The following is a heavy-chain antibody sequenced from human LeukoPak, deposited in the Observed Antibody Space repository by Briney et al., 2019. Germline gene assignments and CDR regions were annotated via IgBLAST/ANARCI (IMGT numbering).Heavy chain of an antibody. V-gene: IGHV4-4*09. CDR3: ARLLRYYDSSGYYYYFDY. D-gene: IGHD3-22*01. J-gene: IGHJ4*02. CDR2: IYTSGST. Sequence: SETLSLTCTVSGGSISSYYWSWIRQPPGKGLEWIGYIYTSGSTNYNPSLKSRVTISVDTSKNQFSLKLSSVTAADTAVYYCARLLRYYDSSGYYYYFDYWGQGTLVTVSS. CDR1: GGSISSYY.